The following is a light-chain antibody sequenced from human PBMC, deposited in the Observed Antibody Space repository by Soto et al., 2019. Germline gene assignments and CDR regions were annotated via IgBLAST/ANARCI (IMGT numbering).Light chain of an antibody. J-gene: IGKJ5*01. CDR2: DAS. CDR3: QQRSNWPPIT. V-gene: IGKV3D-20*02. CDR1: HSVTRY. Sequence: EIAMTQSPATLSVSPGERATLSCRASHSVTRYVAWYQQKPGQAPRLLISDASGRATGIPDRFSGSGSETDFSLTINRLEPEDFAVYYCQQRSNWPPITFGQGTRLEIK.